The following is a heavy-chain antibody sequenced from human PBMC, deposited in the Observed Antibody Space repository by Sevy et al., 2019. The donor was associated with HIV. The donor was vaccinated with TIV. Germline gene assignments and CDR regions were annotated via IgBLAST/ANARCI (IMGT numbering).Heavy chain of an antibody. V-gene: IGHV3-49*03. CDR3: TRGKTDFWSGYYTRYYYYYGMDV. CDR2: IRSKAYGGTT. Sequence: GGSLRLSCTASGFTFGDYAMSWFRQAPGKGLEWVGFIRSKAYGGTTEHAASVKGRFTISRDDSKSIAYLQMNSLKTEDTAVYYCTRGKTDFWSGYYTRYYYYYGMDVWGQGTTVTVSS. CDR1: GFTFGDYA. D-gene: IGHD3-3*01. J-gene: IGHJ6*02.